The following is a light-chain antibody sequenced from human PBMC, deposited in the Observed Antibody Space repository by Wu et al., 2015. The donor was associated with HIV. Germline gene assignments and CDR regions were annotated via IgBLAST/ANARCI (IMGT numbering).Light chain of an antibody. V-gene: IGKV3-15*01. CDR1: QSVGNK. CDR3: QQYGSSPPRT. J-gene: IGKJ1*01. CDR2: GAS. Sequence: EIVMTQSPATLSVSPGDTATLSCRASQSVGNKLVWYQQRPGQAPRLLIYGASTRATDIPARFSGSGSGTDFTLTISRLEPEDFAVYYCQQYGSSPPRTFGQGTKVEIK.